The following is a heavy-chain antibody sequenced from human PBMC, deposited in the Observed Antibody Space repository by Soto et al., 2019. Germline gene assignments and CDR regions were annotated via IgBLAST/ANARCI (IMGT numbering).Heavy chain of an antibody. CDR2: INAYNGNT. CDR1: GYTFTNYA. CDR3: ARDPPPPDY. J-gene: IGHJ4*02. V-gene: IGHV1-3*01. Sequence: ASLKVSCKASGYTFTNYAMHWVRQAPGQRLEWMGWINAYNGNTNYSQKFQGRVTMTRDTSASTAYMELRSLRSDDTAVYYCARDPPPPDYWGQGTLVTVSS.